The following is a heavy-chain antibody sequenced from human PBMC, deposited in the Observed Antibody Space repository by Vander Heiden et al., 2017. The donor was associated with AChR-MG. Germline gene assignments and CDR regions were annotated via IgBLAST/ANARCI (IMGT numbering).Heavy chain of an antibody. CDR1: GFTFSDHY. CDR3: ARAGNGDYYYYYYYGMDV. CDR2: TRNKANSYTT. D-gene: IGHD4-17*01. Sequence: EVQLVESGGGLVQPGGSLRLSCAASGFTFSDHYMDWVRQAPGKGLEWVGRTRNKANSYTTEYAASVKGRFTISRDDSKNSLYLQMNSLKTEDTAVYYCARAGNGDYYYYYYYGMDVWGQGTTVTVSS. V-gene: IGHV3-72*01. J-gene: IGHJ6*02.